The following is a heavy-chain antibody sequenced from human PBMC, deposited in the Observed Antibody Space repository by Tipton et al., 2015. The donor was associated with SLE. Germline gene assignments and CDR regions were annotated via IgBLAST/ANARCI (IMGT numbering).Heavy chain of an antibody. D-gene: IGHD2-15*01. Sequence: TLSLTCTVSGGSISSYYWSWIRQPPGKGLEWIGYIYYSGSTNYNPSLKSRVTISVDTSKNQFSLKLSSVTAADTAVYYCARVRGGWYSGWFDPWGQGTLVTVSS. J-gene: IGHJ5*02. CDR3: ARVRGGWYSGWFDP. V-gene: IGHV4-59*08. CDR2: IYYSGST. CDR1: GGSISSYY.